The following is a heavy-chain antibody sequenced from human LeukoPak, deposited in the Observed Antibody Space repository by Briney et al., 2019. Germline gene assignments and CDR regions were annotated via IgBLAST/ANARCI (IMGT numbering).Heavy chain of an antibody. J-gene: IGHJ4*02. D-gene: IGHD3-22*01. Sequence: PGGSLRLSCAASGFTFSNFPMNWVRQAPGKGLEWVSYISSSSSTIYYADSVKGRFTVSRDNAKNSLYLQMNSLRDEDTAVYYCARGPPYYDSSGYYPDYWGQGTLVTVSS. CDR2: ISSSSSTI. CDR1: GFTFSNFP. V-gene: IGHV3-48*02. CDR3: ARGPPYYDSSGYYPDY.